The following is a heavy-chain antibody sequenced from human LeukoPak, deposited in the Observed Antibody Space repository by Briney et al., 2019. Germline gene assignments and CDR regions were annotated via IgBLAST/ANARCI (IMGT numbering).Heavy chain of an antibody. J-gene: IGHJ4*02. CDR3: ARDQGYGDYAYFDY. Sequence: SETLSLTCTVSGGSISSYYWSWIRQPAGKGLEWIGRIYTSGSTNYNPSLKSRVTMSVDTSKNQFSLKLSSVTAADTAVYYCARDQGYGDYAYFDYWGQGTLVTVSS. CDR2: IYTSGST. V-gene: IGHV4-4*07. CDR1: GGSISSYY. D-gene: IGHD4-17*01.